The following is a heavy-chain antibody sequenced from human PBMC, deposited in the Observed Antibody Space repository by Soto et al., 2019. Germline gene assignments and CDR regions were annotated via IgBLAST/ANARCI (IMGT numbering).Heavy chain of an antibody. CDR3: ARGRRYGYGIDY. CDR1: GGSVSSGNHY. D-gene: IGHD5-18*01. J-gene: IGHJ4*02. CDR2: VFYSGSD. V-gene: IGHV4-61*01. Sequence: SETLSLTCTVSGGSVSSGNHYWSWIRQPPGKGLEFIAYVFYSGSDNYNPSLKSRVTTSIDTFKNQFSLNLRSVTAADTAVYYCARGRRYGYGIDYRGQGTLVSVSS.